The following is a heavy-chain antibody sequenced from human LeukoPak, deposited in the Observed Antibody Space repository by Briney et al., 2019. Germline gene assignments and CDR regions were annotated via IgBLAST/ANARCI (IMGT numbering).Heavy chain of an antibody. J-gene: IGHJ4*02. CDR2: ITSNGGST. V-gene: IGHV3-64D*06. Sequence: GGSLRLSCSASGFTFSTYPMHWVRQAPGKGLEYVSAITSNGGSTYYADSVKGRFTISRDNSKNTLYLQMSSLRAEDTAVFYCVRVDYGYDYWGQGILFTVSS. CDR1: GFTFSTYP. D-gene: IGHD3-10*01. CDR3: VRVDYGYDY.